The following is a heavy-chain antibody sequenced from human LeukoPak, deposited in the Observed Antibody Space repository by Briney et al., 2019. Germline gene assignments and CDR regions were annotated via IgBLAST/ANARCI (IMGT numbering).Heavy chain of an antibody. D-gene: IGHD3-22*01. J-gene: IGHJ4*02. CDR2: IYYSGST. V-gene: IGHV4-31*03. CDR1: GGSISSGGYY. CDR3: ASGDSDPLFDY. Sequence: PSQTLSLTCTVSGGSISSGGYYWSWIRQHPGKGLEWIGSIYYSGSTNYNPSLQGRVTISLGTSRNQFSLKLSSVTAADTAVYYCASGDSDPLFDYWGQGTLVTVSS.